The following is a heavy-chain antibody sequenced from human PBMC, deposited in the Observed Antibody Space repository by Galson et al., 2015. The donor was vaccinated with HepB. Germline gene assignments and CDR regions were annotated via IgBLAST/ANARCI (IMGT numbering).Heavy chain of an antibody. Sequence: SLRLSCAASGFTFRSYEMNWVRQAPGKGLEWVSYISSSGSLMYYADSVKGRFTISRDNAKNSLHLQMNSLRAEDTAVYYCARSRALCTGDLCYYFPELDYFDYWGQGTLVTVSS. V-gene: IGHV3-48*03. CDR3: ARSRALCTGDLCYYFPELDYFDY. CDR1: GFTFRSYE. D-gene: IGHD2-8*02. CDR2: ISSSGSLM. J-gene: IGHJ4*02.